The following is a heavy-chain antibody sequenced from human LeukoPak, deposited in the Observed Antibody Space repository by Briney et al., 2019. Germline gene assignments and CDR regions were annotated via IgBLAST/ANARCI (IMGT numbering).Heavy chain of an antibody. Sequence: GGSLRLSCAASGFDFSSYGMHWVRQAPGKGPEWVSAISHSGGTTYYADSVKGRFTITRDNSKNTLYLQMNSLRAKDTAVYYCAKANVKYCSGGSCFDAFDIWGQGTMVTVSS. D-gene: IGHD2-15*01. CDR1: GFDFSSYG. CDR3: AKANVKYCSGGSCFDAFDI. CDR2: ISHSGGTT. J-gene: IGHJ3*02. V-gene: IGHV3-23*01.